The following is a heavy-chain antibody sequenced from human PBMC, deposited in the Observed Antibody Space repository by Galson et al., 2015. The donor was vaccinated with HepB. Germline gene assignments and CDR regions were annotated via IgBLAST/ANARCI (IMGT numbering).Heavy chain of an antibody. CDR1: GYTFTSYA. CDR2: INAGNGNT. D-gene: IGHD3-22*01. V-gene: IGHV1-3*01. J-gene: IGHJ3*02. Sequence: VKVSCKASGYTFTSYAMHWVRQAPGQRLEWMGWINAGNGNTKYLQKLQDRVTITRDTSASTAHMELSSLRSEDTAVYYCASSHYDSSGYFTAFDIWGQGTLVTVSS. CDR3: ASSHYDSSGYFTAFDI.